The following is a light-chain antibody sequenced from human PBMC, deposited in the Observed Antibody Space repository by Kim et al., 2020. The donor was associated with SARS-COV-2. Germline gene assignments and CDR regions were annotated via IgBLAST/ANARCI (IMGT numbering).Light chain of an antibody. CDR1: QDIGDY. J-gene: IGKJ1*01. CDR2: AAS. V-gene: IGKV1-16*02. Sequence: DLQVTQSPSSLSASVGDRVTITCRASQDIGDYLAWFQQKPGKAPKSLIYAASSLQRGVPSKFSGSGSGTEFTLTISNLQPEDVGTYYCQQYNRDPRTFGQGTKVDIK. CDR3: QQYNRDPRT.